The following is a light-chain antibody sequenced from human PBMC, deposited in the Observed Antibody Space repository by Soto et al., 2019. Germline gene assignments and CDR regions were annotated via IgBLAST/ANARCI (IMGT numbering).Light chain of an antibody. Sequence: DIQMTQSPSTLSASVGDRVTITCLASQSISSWLAWYQQKPGKAPKLLIYKASSLESGVPSRFSGSGSGTEFTRTISSLQPDYFATYYCQQYNSYRTVGQGTKVEIK. J-gene: IGKJ1*01. V-gene: IGKV1-5*03. CDR3: QQYNSYRT. CDR2: KAS. CDR1: QSISSW.